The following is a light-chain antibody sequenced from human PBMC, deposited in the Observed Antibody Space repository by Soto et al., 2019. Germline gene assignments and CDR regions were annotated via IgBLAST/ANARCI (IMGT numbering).Light chain of an antibody. J-gene: IGLJ2*01. Sequence: QSALTQPRSVSGSPGQSVTISCTGTGGDVGGYNFVSWYQLHPGKAPKLMIFDVSKRPSGVPDRFSGSRSGNTASLTISGPQTDDQADFYCCSLPGSHPPPAFGGGTKRTGL. CDR2: DVS. CDR1: GGDVGGYNF. CDR3: CSLPGSHPPPA. V-gene: IGLV2-11*01.